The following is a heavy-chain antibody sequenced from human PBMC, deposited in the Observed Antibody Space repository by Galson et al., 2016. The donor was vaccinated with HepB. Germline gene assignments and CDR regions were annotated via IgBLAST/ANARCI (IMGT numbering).Heavy chain of an antibody. CDR1: GLTFNTSN. CDR3: ARIIKTGTTSRFDY. Sequence: SLRLSCAASGLTFNTSNMVWVRQAPGKGLEWVSYISTSSSPVSYRDSVKGRFTISRDNTKNSLYLQLNSLRAEDTAVYYCARIIKTGTTSRFDYWGQGTLVTVSS. D-gene: IGHD1-7*01. V-gene: IGHV3-21*01. CDR2: ISTSSSPV. J-gene: IGHJ4*02.